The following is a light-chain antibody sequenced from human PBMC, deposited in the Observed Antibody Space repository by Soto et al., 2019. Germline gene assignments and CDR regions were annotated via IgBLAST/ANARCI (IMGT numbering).Light chain of an antibody. CDR3: QQYNYLWT. J-gene: IGKJ1*01. CDR2: KAS. Sequence: LQMTQSPSTLSASVGDTVTITCRASQSINSGLAWYQQKPGRAPKLLIYKASSLESGVPSRFSGSGYGTEFTITISILLPEDFATYYSQQYNYLWTFGQGTKVEIK. CDR1: QSINSG. V-gene: IGKV1-5*03.